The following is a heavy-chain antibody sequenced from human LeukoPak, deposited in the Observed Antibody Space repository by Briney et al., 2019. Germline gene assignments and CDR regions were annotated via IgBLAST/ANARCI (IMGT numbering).Heavy chain of an antibody. CDR1: GYTFSGTGWY. CDR3: ARDGPAQMVDFDY. V-gene: IGHV1-2*02. J-gene: IGHJ4*02. CDR2: IYPYTGAT. D-gene: IGHD3-10*01. Sequence: DSVKVSCKASGYTFSGTGWYLYWLRQAPGQGLECMGWIYPYTGATHYAQKFQGRVAMTRDTSISTDYMELSRLRPDDTAVYYCARDGPAQMVDFDYWGQGTLVTVSS.